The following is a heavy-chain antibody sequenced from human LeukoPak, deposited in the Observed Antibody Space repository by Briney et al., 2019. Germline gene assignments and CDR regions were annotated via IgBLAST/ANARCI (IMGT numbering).Heavy chain of an antibody. CDR3: AIDRRVVPAAIYFYYMDV. V-gene: IGHV3-53*01. CDR2: IYCGGST. J-gene: IGHJ6*03. D-gene: IGHD2-2*01. CDR1: GFAVSNNY. Sequence: PGESLRLSCAASGFAVSNNYMSWVRQAPGKGLEWVSVIYCGGSTRYADSVKGRFTLSSDNSKNTVNLQMNSLRAEDTAVYYCAIDRRVVPAAIYFYYMDVWGKGTRVSVSS.